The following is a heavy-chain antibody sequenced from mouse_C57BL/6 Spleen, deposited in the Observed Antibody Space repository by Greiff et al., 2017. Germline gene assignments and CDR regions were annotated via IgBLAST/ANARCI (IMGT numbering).Heavy chain of an antibody. D-gene: IGHD1-1*01. CDR2: IRSKSSNYAT. Sequence: DVKLVESGGGLVQPKGSLKLSCAASGFTFNTYAMHWVRQAPGKGLEWVARIRSKSSNYATYYADSVKDRFTISRDDSQSMLYLQMNNLKTEDTAMYYCVREDYYGSNYYFDYWGQGTTLTVSS. CDR3: VREDYYGSNYYFDY. V-gene: IGHV10-3*01. CDR1: GFTFNTYA. J-gene: IGHJ2*01.